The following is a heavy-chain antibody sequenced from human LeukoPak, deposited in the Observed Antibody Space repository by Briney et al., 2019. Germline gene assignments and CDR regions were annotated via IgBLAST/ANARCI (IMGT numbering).Heavy chain of an antibody. CDR3: ARVVGANGWLDP. CDR1: GFTVSSNY. D-gene: IGHD4/OR15-4a*01. J-gene: IGHJ5*02. V-gene: IGHV3-66*01. Sequence: PGGSLRLSCAASGFTVSSNYMTWVRQGPGKGLEWVSTIYSGGNTFYADSVKGRFPISRDNSKNTLHLQMNSLRAEDTALYYCARVVGANGWLDPWGQGTLVTVSS. CDR2: IYSGGNT.